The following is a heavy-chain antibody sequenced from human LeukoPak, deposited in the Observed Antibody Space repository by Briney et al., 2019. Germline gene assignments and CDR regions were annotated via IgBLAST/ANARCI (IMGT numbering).Heavy chain of an antibody. D-gene: IGHD3-22*01. CDR3: ARRGIAYYYDSSGLDY. CDR2: ISAYNGNT. Sequence: ASVKVSCKASGYTFISYDINWVRQASGQGLEWMGWISAYNGNTNYAQKLQGRVTMTTDTSTSTAYMELRSLRSDDTAVYYCARRGIAYYYDSSGLDYWGQGTLVTVSS. V-gene: IGHV1-18*01. CDR1: GYTFISYD. J-gene: IGHJ4*02.